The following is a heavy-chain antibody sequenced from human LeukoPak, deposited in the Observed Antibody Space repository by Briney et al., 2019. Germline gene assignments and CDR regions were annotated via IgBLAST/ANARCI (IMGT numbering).Heavy chain of an antibody. CDR1: GFTFTSSA. V-gene: IGHV1-58*02. Sequence: GASVKVSCKASGFTFTSSAMQWVRQARGQRLEWIGWIVVGSGNTNYAQKFQERVTITRDMSTSTAYMELSSLRAEDTAVYYCARVTMVRGVNYWGQGTLVTVSS. CDR3: ARVTMVRGVNY. J-gene: IGHJ4*02. D-gene: IGHD3-10*01. CDR2: IVVGSGNT.